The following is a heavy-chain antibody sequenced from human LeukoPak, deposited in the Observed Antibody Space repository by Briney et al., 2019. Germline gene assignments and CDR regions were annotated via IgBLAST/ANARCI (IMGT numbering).Heavy chain of an antibody. V-gene: IGHV1-46*01. J-gene: IGHJ3*02. CDR1: GYTFTSYG. CDR3: ARGRHYYDASDYYYEGDAFDI. D-gene: IGHD3-22*01. CDR2: VNPCGGSA. Sequence: ASVKVSCKASGYTFTSYGISWVRQAPGQGLEWMGIVNPCGGSASYAQKFQGRVTMTRDMSTSTVYMELSSLRSEDTAVYFGARGRHYYDASDYYYEGDAFDIWGQGTMVTVSS.